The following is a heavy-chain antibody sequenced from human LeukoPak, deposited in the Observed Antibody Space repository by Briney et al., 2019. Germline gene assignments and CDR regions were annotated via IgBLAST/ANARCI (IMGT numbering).Heavy chain of an antibody. V-gene: IGHV3-21*01. CDR3: GRDQGIVVVALGMDA. D-gene: IGHD2-15*01. Sequence: PGGSLRLSCAASGFTFSSYSMNWVRQAPRQGLELVSSISINSSYIYYSGSVEGRFTISRENAKNYMYMQMNSLRAEDADVYYCGRDQGIVVVALGMDAWGQGTTVTVS. CDR2: ISINSSYI. J-gene: IGHJ6*02. CDR1: GFTFSSYS.